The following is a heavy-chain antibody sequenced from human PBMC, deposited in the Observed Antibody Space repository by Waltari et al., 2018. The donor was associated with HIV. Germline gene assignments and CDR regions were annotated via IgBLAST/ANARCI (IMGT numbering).Heavy chain of an antibody. V-gene: IGHV3-7*01. J-gene: IGHJ6*02. CDR2: KNHDGKEK. D-gene: IGHD4-17*01. Sequence: EVQLVESGGDLVQPGGSLRLSCAASGFTLSNYWMTWVRQAPGKGREWVSNKNHDGKEKYYVDSVKGRLTITRDNTKNSLFLQMNSLRAEDTAVYFCARYGSHPYGMDVWGQGTTVTVSS. CDR1: GFTLSNYW. CDR3: ARYGSHPYGMDV.